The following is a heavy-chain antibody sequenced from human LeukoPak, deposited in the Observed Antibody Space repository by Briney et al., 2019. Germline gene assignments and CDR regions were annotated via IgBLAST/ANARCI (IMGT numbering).Heavy chain of an antibody. V-gene: IGHV3-30-3*01. D-gene: IGHD2-21*01. CDR1: GFTFSSYF. J-gene: IGHJ3*02. CDR3: ARERQDTVLHSGAFDI. CDR2: IASDGSHT. Sequence: PGGSLRLSCAASGFTFSSYFMHWVRQAPGKGLEWVADIASDGSHTSYLESVKGRFTISRDNSKNTLYLQMNSLRAADTAVYFCARERQDTVLHSGAFDIWGQGTMVTVSS.